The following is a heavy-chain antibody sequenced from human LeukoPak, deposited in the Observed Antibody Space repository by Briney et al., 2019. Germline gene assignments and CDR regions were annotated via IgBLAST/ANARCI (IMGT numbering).Heavy chain of an antibody. Sequence: SETLSLTCAVHGVSFSAYYWSWIRQPPGKGLEWIGEINHSGCTNYIPSLKSRVTMSVDTSKSQFSLRLTSVTAADTAVYYCARVRFAGDYGYYGMDVWGQGTTVTVSS. V-gene: IGHV4-34*01. CDR3: ARVRFAGDYGYYGMDV. CDR2: INHSGCT. D-gene: IGHD3-16*01. CDR1: GVSFSAYY. J-gene: IGHJ6*02.